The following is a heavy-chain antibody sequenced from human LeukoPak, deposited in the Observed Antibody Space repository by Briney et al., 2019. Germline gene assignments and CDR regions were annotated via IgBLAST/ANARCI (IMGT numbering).Heavy chain of an antibody. D-gene: IGHD5-18*01. V-gene: IGHV3-74*01. CDR2: INSDGSST. J-gene: IGHJ4*02. CDR1: GFTFSSYW. CDR3: ARASGGSYGDFDY. Sequence: GGSLRLSCAASGFTFSSYWMHWVRQAPGKGLVWVSRINSDGSSTSYAESVKGRFTISRDNAKNTLYLQMNSLRAEDTAVYYCARASGGSYGDFDYWGQGALVTVSS.